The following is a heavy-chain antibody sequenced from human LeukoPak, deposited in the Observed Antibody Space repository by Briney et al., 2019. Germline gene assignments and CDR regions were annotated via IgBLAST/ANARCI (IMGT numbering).Heavy chain of an antibody. J-gene: IGHJ4*02. CDR1: GGSISSGDYY. V-gene: IGHV4-30-4*01. Sequence: PSETLSLTCTVSGGSISSGDYYWSWIRQPPGKGLEWIGYIYYSGSTYYNPSLKSRVTISVDTSKNQFSLKLSSVTAADTAVYYCARDPVGIYYYGSGSYPYWGQGTLVTVSS. CDR3: ARDPVGIYYYGSGSYPY. D-gene: IGHD3-10*01. CDR2: IYYSGST.